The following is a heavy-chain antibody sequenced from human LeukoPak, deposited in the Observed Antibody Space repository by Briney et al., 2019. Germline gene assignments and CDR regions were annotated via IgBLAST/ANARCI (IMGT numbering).Heavy chain of an antibody. CDR1: GFTFSSYW. CDR2: TSSDLNVK. V-gene: IGHV3-30*03. Sequence: PGGSLRLSCAASGFTFSSYWISWVRQAPGKGLEWVAVTSSDLNVKLYADSVKGRFTISRDNSRSTLYLQMNSLRPEDTAIYYCAREGYYGSGSPPSLYFDYWGQGTLVTVSS. J-gene: IGHJ4*02. CDR3: AREGYYGSGSPPSLYFDY. D-gene: IGHD3-10*01.